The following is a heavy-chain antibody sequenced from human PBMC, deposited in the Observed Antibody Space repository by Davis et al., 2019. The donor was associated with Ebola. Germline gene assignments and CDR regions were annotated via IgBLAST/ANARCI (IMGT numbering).Heavy chain of an antibody. CDR3: ARPMDIVVVPAAIPNYYYGMDV. D-gene: IGHD2-2*02. CDR1: GGTFSSYA. CDR2: IIPIFGTA. V-gene: IGHV1-69*06. Sequence: SVKVSCKASGGTFSSYAISWVRQAPGQGLEWMGGIIPIFGTANYAQKFQGRVTITADKSTSTVYMELSSLRSEDTAVYYCARPMDIVVVPAAIPNYYYGMDVWGQGTTVTVSS. J-gene: IGHJ6*02.